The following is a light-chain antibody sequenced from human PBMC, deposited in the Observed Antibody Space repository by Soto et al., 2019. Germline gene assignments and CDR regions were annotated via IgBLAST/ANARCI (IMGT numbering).Light chain of an antibody. J-gene: IGKJ4*01. V-gene: IGKV1-39*01. CDR3: QQYDAWPLT. CDR2: AAS. CDR1: QSISNH. Sequence: DIQMTQSPSSLSASVEDRVIITCRASQSISNHLNWYQQKPGKAPKLLIYAASSLQSGVPSRFSGSGSGTEFTLTINSLQSEDFAVYYCQQYDAWPLTFGGGTKVDI.